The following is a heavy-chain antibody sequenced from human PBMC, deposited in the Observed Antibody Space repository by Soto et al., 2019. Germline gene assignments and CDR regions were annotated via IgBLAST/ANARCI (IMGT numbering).Heavy chain of an antibody. D-gene: IGHD6-13*01. CDR2: IIPILGIA. V-gene: IGHV1-69*02. J-gene: IGHJ4*02. CDR3: ARVPSSLLAAGKLFDY. CDR1: GGTFSSYT. Sequence: QVQLVQSGAEVKKPGSSVKVSCKASGGTFSSYTISWVRQAPGQGLEWMGRIIPILGIANYAQKFQGRVTITADNATRTAYMELSSLRSEDTAVYYCARVPSSLLAAGKLFDYWGQGTLVTVSS.